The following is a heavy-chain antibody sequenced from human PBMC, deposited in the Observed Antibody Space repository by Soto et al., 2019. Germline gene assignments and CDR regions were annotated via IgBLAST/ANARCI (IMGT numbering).Heavy chain of an antibody. CDR2: INDNGDST. J-gene: IGHJ5*01. Sequence: PGGSLRLSWAVSGFTVNSNYMSWVRQAPGKGLEWVSSINDNGDSTHYADSVKGRFTISRDNSKNTLYLQMNSLTAEDTAVYFCAKASNSSPWFDSWLESWGQGTLVTVSS. CDR1: GFTVNSNY. V-gene: IGHV3-23*01. D-gene: IGHD6-6*01. CDR3: AKASNSSPWFDSWLES.